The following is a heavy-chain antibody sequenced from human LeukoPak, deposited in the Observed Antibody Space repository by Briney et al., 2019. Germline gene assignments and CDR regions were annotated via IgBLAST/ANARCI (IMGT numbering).Heavy chain of an antibody. CDR1: GFTFSHYA. D-gene: IGHD5-18*01. V-gene: IGHV3-30-3*01. CDR3: ARDRRSLWSFDY. J-gene: IGHJ4*02. Sequence: GGSLRLSCAASGFTFSHYAMHWVRQAPGKGLEWVAVISYHGIDKYYADSVKGRFTISRDNSKNTLYLQMNSLRAEDTAVYYCARDRRSLWSFDYWGQGTLVTVSS. CDR2: ISYHGIDK.